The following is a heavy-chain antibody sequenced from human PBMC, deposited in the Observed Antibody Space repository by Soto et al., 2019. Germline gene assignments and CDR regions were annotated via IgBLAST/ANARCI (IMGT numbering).Heavy chain of an antibody. CDR2: IKTDGSEK. D-gene: IGHD3-3*01. J-gene: IGHJ4*02. V-gene: IGHV3-7*01. CDR1: GFTFTKSW. Sequence: GVSLRLSCAASGFTFTKSWMAWVRQAPGKGLEWVANIKTDGSEKYYVDSMKGRIAISRDNAKNSLYLQVNSLRVEDTAMYYCARDDNYDTYDYWGQGTLVSVSS. CDR3: ARDDNYDTYDY.